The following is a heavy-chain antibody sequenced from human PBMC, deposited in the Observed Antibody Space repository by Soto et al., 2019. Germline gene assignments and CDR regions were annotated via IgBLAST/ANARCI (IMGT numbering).Heavy chain of an antibody. CDR1: GFAFSSYA. D-gene: IGHD3-3*01. CDR2: ISGSGGST. V-gene: IGHV3-23*01. J-gene: IGHJ4*02. CDR3: AKGGYDFWSGYSTQKIYYFEY. Sequence: RRLSFAASGFAFSSYAMSWVRQAPGKLLEWVSAISGSGGSTYYADSVKGRFTISRDNSKNTLYLQMNSLRAEDTAVYYCAKGGYDFWSGYSTQKIYYFEYWGQGTRVTVSS.